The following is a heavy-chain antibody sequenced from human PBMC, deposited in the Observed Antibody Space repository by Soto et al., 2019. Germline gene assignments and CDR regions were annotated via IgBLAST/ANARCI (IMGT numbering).Heavy chain of an antibody. V-gene: IGHV4-59*01. J-gene: IGHJ4*02. CDR2: MYNTGST. Sequence: SETLSLTCTVSGASISSYYWSWIRQPPGKGLEWVGNMYNTGSTNYNPSLKSRIAFSVDTSKNQFSLKLSSVTAADTAVYYCARGEHPHYGSGTYLFDYWGQGTLVTVSS. CDR1: GASISSYY. D-gene: IGHD3-10*01. CDR3: ARGEHPHYGSGTYLFDY.